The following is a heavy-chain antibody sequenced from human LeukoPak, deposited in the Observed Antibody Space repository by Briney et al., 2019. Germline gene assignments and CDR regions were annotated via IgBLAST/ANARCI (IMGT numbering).Heavy chain of an antibody. J-gene: IGHJ3*02. CDR1: GFTFSDYY. CDR3: ARDRGPHSSSPNSGAFDI. D-gene: IGHD6-6*01. V-gene: IGHV3-11*04. CDR2: ITSAGTI. Sequence: GGSLRLSCAASGFTFSDYYMTWIRQAPGKGLEWVSYITSAGTIYNADSMKGRFTISRDNAKNSLYLQMNSLRAEDTAVYYCARDRGPHSSSPNSGAFDIWGQGTMVTVSS.